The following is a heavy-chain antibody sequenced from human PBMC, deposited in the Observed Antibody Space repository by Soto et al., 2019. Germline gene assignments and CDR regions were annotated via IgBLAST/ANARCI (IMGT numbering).Heavy chain of an antibody. V-gene: IGHV3-21*01. CDR2: ISYSTSHI. D-gene: IGHD1-26*01. J-gene: IGHJ4*02. CDR3: AGHLASRYSDSWYKGWHVDY. CDR1: GITFSSYG. Sequence: EVQLVDSGGGLVKPGGSLRLSCVTSGITFSSYGMNWVRQAPGKGLEWVSSISYSTSHIYYADSVRGRFTISSDNAKNSLYLQMDSLRAEDTAMYYCAGHLASRYSDSWYKGWHVDYWGQGTLVTVSS.